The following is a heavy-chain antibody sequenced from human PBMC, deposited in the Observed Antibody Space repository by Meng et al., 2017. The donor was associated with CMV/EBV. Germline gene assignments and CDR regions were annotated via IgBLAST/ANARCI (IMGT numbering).Heavy chain of an antibody. CDR2: IYTSGST. Sequence: SWIRQPAGKGLEWIGRIYTSGSTNYNPSLKSRVTMSVDTSKNQFSLKLSSVTAADTAVYYCARDRFTNDFWSGYYANYYYYYGMDVWGQGTTVTVSS. D-gene: IGHD3-3*01. V-gene: IGHV4-4*07. CDR3: ARDRFTNDFWSGYYANYYYYYGMDV. J-gene: IGHJ6*02.